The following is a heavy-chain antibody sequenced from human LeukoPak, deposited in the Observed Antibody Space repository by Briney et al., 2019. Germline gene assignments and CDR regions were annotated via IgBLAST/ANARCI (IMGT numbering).Heavy chain of an antibody. CDR1: GGSISCFY. CDR2: IYTSGST. V-gene: IGHV4-4*07. Sequence: SETLSLTCSVYGGSISCFYWSWIRQPAGNGLEWIGSIYTSGSTNYNPSLKRRVTISVDTSKNQFSLQLSSVTAADTAVYYCASARRDYYGSGRAYYYYYMDVWGKGTTVTVSS. CDR3: ASARRDYYGSGRAYYYYYMDV. J-gene: IGHJ6*03. D-gene: IGHD3-10*01.